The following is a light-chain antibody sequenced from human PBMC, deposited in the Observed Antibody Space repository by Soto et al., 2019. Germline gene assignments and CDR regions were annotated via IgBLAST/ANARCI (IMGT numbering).Light chain of an antibody. J-gene: IGKJ4*01. CDR3: QQRSNWHLT. CDR1: QTVGSY. V-gene: IGKV3-11*01. Sequence: EIVLTQSPATLSLSPGERATLSCRASQTVGSYLAWYQQKPVQPTRLLIYDSSNRSTGIPARFSGSGSGTDFTLTISSLEPEDFAVYYCQQRSNWHLTFGGGTKVEIE. CDR2: DSS.